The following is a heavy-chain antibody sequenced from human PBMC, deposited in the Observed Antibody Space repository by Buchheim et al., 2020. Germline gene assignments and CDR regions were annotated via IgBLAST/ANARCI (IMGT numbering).Heavy chain of an antibody. CDR1: GFTFSSYA. Sequence: VQLLESGGGLVQPGRSLRLSCAASGFTFSSYAMHWVRQAPGKGLEWVASISCDGGNKYYADSVKGRFTISRDNSKNTLFLQMNSLRAEDTAVYYCAKARESWCGGGGYYCDYWGQGTL. CDR2: ISCDGGNK. D-gene: IGHD2-15*01. CDR3: AKARESWCGGGGYYCDY. V-gene: IGHV3-30*04. J-gene: IGHJ4*02.